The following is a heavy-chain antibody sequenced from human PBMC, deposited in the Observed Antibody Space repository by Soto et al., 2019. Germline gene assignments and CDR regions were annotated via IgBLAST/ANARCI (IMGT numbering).Heavy chain of an antibody. J-gene: IGHJ3*02. D-gene: IGHD6-13*01. CDR1: GFSLSSYW. CDR2: INRDGSKQ. Sequence: EVQLEESGGDLVQPGGSLRLSFSASGFSLSSYWMTWVRQAPGKGLEWVANINRDGSKQSYLDSVRGRFTISRDNVRQSLYLQMNSLRADDTALYYCARDVSPGTSSLYLDAFDIWGQGTMVTVSS. V-gene: IGHV3-7*05. CDR3: ARDVSPGTSSLYLDAFDI.